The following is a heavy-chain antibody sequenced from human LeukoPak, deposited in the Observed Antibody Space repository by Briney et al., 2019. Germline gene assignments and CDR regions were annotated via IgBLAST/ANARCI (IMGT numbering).Heavy chain of an antibody. D-gene: IGHD4-17*01. CDR2: IYAGDSDT. V-gene: IGHV5-51*01. J-gene: IGHJ4*02. CDR3: ARPDGDFEYYFDY. CDR1: GYTFISYW. Sequence: GESLEISCKGSGYTFISYWIGWVRQMPGKGLELMGIIYAGDSDTRYDPSFQGQVTISADKSISTAYLQWSSLKASDTAMYYCARPDGDFEYYFDYWGQGTLVTVSS.